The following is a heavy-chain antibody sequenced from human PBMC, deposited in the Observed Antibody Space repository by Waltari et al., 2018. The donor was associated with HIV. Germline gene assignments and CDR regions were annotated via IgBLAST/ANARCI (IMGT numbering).Heavy chain of an antibody. CDR2: ISSSGSTI. CDR3: ARERIVVVPAAMNYYYGMDV. Sequence: EVQLVESGGGLVQPGGSLRLSCAASGFTLSSYEMNWVLQAPGKGLAWVSYISSSGSTIYYADSVKGRFTISRDNAKNSLYLQMNSLRAEDTAVYYCARERIVVVPAAMNYYYGMDVWGQGTTVTVSS. D-gene: IGHD2-2*01. J-gene: IGHJ6*02. CDR1: GFTLSSYE. V-gene: IGHV3-48*03.